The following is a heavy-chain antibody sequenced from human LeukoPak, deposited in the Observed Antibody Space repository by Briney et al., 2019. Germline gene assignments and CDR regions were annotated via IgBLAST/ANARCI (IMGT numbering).Heavy chain of an antibody. J-gene: IGHJ5*02. V-gene: IGHV4-59*01. CDR3: ARGVGPIAMLVP. Sequence: SETLSLTCTVSGGSISTDYWSWIRQPPGKGLEWVGYIYYSGSTNYNASLKSRVTISLDTSKNQFSLKLTSVTAAATAVYSCARGVGPIAMLVPWGQGTLVTVSS. D-gene: IGHD2-21*01. CDR1: GGSISTDY. CDR2: IYYSGST.